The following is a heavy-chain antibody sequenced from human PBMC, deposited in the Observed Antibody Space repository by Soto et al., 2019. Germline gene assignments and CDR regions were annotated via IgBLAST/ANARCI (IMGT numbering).Heavy chain of an antibody. CDR2: ISYDGSDK. CDR3: AKGSSGYYGSGSYGSKYYYYYGMGV. D-gene: IGHD3-10*01. Sequence: GGSLRLSCAASGFTFSSYGMHWVRQAPGKGLEWVAVISYDGSDKYYADSVKGRFTISRDNSKNTLYLQMNSLRAEDTAVYYCAKGSSGYYGSGSYGSKYYYYYGMGVWGQGTTVTVSS. J-gene: IGHJ6*02. CDR1: GFTFSSYG. V-gene: IGHV3-30*18.